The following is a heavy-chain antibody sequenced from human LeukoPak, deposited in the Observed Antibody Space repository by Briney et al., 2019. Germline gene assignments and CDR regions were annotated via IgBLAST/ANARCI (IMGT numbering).Heavy chain of an antibody. D-gene: IGHD3-3*01. CDR2: INPSGDTT. V-gene: IGHV1-46*01. CDR1: GYTFTRYY. J-gene: IGHJ4*02. Sequence: ASVKFSCKASGYTFTRYYMHWVRQAPGQRPEWMGVINPSGDTTTYAQKFQDRVTMTRDTSTSTVYMELSDLRSEDTAVYYCARPRMESLSRMPYDYWGQGTAVTVSS. CDR3: ARPRMESLSRMPYDY.